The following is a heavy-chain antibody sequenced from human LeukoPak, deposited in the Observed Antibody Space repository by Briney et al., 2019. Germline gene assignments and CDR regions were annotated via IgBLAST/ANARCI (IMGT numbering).Heavy chain of an antibody. J-gene: IGHJ4*02. D-gene: IGHD3-3*01. CDR1: GFTFSSYA. CDR2: ISGSAGST. CDR3: AKDYLVLRFLEWLSNYFDY. V-gene: IGHV3-23*01. Sequence: GGSLRLSCAASGFTFSSYAMSWVRQAPGKGLEWVSAISGSAGSTYYADSVKGRFTISRDNSKNTLYLQMNSLRAEDTAVYYCAKDYLVLRFLEWLSNYFDYWGQGTLVTVSS.